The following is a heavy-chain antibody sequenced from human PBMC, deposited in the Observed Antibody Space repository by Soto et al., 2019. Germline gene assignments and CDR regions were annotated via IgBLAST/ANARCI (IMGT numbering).Heavy chain of an antibody. V-gene: IGHV4-30-4*01. J-gene: IGHJ6*02. CDR3: AIYYRVPYADAMAV. CDR1: GGSINSGDYH. D-gene: IGHD3-10*01. Sequence: KPSGNPSLTCTVSGGSINSGDYHWSWIRQSPGKGLEWIGAIYYSGSTYYNPSLKSRIRISVDTSKNQFSLKVNSVTAADTAVYYCAIYYRVPYADAMAVWGQGSTVTVS. CDR2: IYYSGST.